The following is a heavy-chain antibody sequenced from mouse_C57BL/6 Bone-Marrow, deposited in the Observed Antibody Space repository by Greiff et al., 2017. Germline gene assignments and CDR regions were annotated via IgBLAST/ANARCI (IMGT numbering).Heavy chain of an antibody. D-gene: IGHD1-1*01. Sequence: QVQLQQPGAELVMPWASVKLSCKASGYTFPSYWMHWVKQRPGQGLEWIGESDPSDSYTNYNQKFKGKSTLTVDKSSSTAYMQLSSLTSEDSAVYYCARENYGTWYFDVWGTGTTVTVSS. V-gene: IGHV1-69*01. CDR1: GYTFPSYW. CDR3: ARENYGTWYFDV. J-gene: IGHJ1*03. CDR2: SDPSDSYT.